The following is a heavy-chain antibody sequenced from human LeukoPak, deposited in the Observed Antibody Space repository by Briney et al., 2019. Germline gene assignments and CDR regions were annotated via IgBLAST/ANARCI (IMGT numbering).Heavy chain of an antibody. V-gene: IGHV1-18*01. CDR3: ARGGRYFDWPHDAFDI. J-gene: IGHJ3*02. D-gene: IGHD3-9*01. CDR2: ISAYNGNT. CDR1: GYTFTSYG. Sequence: ASVKVSCKASGYTFTSYGISWVRQAPGQGLEWMGWISAYNGNTNYAQKLQGRVTMTTDTSTSTAYMELRSLRSDDTAVYYCARGGRYFDWPHDAFDIWGQGTMVTVSS.